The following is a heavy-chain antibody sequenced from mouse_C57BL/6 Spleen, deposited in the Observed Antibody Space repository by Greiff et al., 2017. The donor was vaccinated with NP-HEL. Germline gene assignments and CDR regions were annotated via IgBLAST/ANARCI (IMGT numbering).Heavy chain of an antibody. CDR2: IYPGSGST. J-gene: IGHJ2*01. V-gene: IGHV1-55*01. CDR1: GYTFTSYW. Sequence: VQLQQPGAALVKPGASVKMSCKASGYTFTSYWITWVKQRPGQGLEWIGDIYPGSGSTNYNEKFKSKATLTVDTSSSTAYMQLSSRTSEDSAVYYCEGGGPSFDYWGQGTTLTVSS. CDR3: EGGGPSFDY.